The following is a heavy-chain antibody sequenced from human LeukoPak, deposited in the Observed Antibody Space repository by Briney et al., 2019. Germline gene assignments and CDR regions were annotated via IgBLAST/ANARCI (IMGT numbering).Heavy chain of an antibody. Sequence: TSETLSLTCAVSGGSISSGGYSWSWIRQPPGQGLEWIGNIYHSGSTYYNPSLKSRVTISVDTSKNQFSLKLSSVTAADTAVYYCAGDFWSGYYFRDWGQGTLVTVSS. D-gene: IGHD3-3*01. CDR3: AGDFWSGYYFRD. CDR2: IYHSGST. CDR1: GGSISSGGYS. V-gene: IGHV4-39*07. J-gene: IGHJ4*02.